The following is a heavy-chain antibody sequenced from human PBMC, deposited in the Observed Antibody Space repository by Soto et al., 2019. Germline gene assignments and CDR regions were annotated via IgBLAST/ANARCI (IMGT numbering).Heavy chain of an antibody. D-gene: IGHD6-19*01. CDR1: GGSVSSGSYY. CDR3: ARGGLVDFYSYYGLDV. V-gene: IGHV4-61*01. CDR2: IYYSGST. Sequence: QVQLQESGPGLVKPSETLSLTCTVSGGSVSSGSYYWSWIRQPPGKGLEWIGYIYYSGSTNYNPSRQTRVSIQVDPARIQFSLTLSSVPAADTAVYYCARGGLVDFYSYYGLDVWGQGTTVTVSS. J-gene: IGHJ6*02.